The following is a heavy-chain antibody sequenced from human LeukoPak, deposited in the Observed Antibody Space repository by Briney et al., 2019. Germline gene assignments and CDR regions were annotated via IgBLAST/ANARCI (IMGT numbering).Heavy chain of an antibody. V-gene: IGHV3-21*01. CDR1: GFTFSSYS. D-gene: IGHD6-13*01. Sequence: GGSLRLSCAASGFTFSSYSMNWVRQAPGKGLEWVSSISSSSSYIYYADSVKGRFTISRDNAKNSLYLQMNSLRAEDTAVYYCARGKRAADDAFDIWGQGTMVTVSS. CDR3: ARGKRAADDAFDI. CDR2: ISSSSSYI. J-gene: IGHJ3*02.